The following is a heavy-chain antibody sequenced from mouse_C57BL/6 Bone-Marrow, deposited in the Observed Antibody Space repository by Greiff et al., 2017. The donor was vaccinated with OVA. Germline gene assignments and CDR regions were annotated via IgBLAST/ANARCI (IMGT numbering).Heavy chain of an antibody. CDR1: GFNIKDDY. CDR2: IDPENGDT. CDR3: TTEEYDAY. Sequence: EVQLQQSGAELVRPGASVKLSCTASGFNIKDDYMHWVKQRPEQGLEWIGWIDPENGDTEYASKFQGKATITADTSSNTAYLQLSSLTSEDTAVYYCTTEEYDAYWGQGTLVTVSA. D-gene: IGHD2-14*01. V-gene: IGHV14-4*01. J-gene: IGHJ3*01.